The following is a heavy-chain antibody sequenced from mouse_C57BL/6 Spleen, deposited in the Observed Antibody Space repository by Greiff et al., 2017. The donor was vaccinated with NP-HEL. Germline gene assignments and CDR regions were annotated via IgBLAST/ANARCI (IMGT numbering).Heavy chain of an antibody. Sequence: EVQLQQSGPELVKPGASVKIPCKASGYTFTDYNMDWVKQSHGKSLEWIGDINPNNGGTIYNQKFKGKATLTVDKSSSTAYMELSSLTSEDPAVYYCARSLYSNYWYFDVWGTGTTLTVSS. CDR2: INPNNGGT. CDR1: GYTFTDYN. D-gene: IGHD2-5*01. J-gene: IGHJ1*03. V-gene: IGHV1-18*01. CDR3: ARSLYSNYWYFDV.